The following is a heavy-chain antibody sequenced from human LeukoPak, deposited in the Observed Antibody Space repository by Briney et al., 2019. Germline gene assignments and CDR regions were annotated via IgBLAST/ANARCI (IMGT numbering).Heavy chain of an antibody. V-gene: IGHV4-59*11. CDR3: ASTLGYYDILTGYYFEYFQH. Sequence: SSETLSLTCTVSGGSISSHYWSWIRQPPGKGLEWIGYIYYSGSTNYNPSLKSRVTISVDTSKNQFSLKLSSVTAADTAVYYCASTLGYYDILTGYYFEYFQHWGQGTLVTVPS. CDR1: GGSISSHY. D-gene: IGHD3-9*01. J-gene: IGHJ1*01. CDR2: IYYSGST.